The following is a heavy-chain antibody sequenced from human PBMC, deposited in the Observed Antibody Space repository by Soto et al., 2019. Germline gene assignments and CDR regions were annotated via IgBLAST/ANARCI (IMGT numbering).Heavy chain of an antibody. CDR1: GGTFSSYA. Sequence: QVQLVQSGPEVKKPGSSVKVSCKASGGTFSSYAISWMPQAPGQGLEWMGGIIPIFGTANYAQKFQGRFTITADESTSTAYMELSSLRSEDTAVYYCAREKGGIVVVPADIGWYNWFDPRSQGTLVIVS. CDR2: IIPIFGTA. J-gene: IGHJ5*02. D-gene: IGHD2-2*01. CDR3: AREKGGIVVVPADIGWYNWFDP. V-gene: IGHV1-69*01.